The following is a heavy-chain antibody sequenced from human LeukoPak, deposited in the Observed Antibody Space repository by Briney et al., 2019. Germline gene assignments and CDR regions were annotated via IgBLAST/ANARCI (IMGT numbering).Heavy chain of an antibody. D-gene: IGHD3-10*01. Sequence: GGSLRLSCAASGFTFSSYAMHWVRQAPGKGLEWVAVISYDGSNRYYADSVKGRFTISRDNSKNTLYLQMNSLRAEDTAVYYCARDRSSSDYGSGSYYYDYFDYWGQGTLVTVSS. CDR1: GFTFSSYA. CDR3: ARDRSSSDYGSGSYYYDYFDY. CDR2: ISYDGSNR. J-gene: IGHJ4*02. V-gene: IGHV3-30-3*01.